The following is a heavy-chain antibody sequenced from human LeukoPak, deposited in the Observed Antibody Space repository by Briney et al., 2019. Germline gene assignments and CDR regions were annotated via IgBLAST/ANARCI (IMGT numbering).Heavy chain of an antibody. J-gene: IGHJ4*02. CDR3: ARESNMRGVDYFDY. CDR2: ISSDSSTI. D-gene: IGHD2/OR15-2a*01. V-gene: IGHV3-48*01. CDR1: GFTFRSYS. Sequence: PGGSLRLSCAASGFTFRSYSMNWVRQAPGKGLEWVSYISSDSSTIYYADSVKGRFTISRDNAKSSLYLQMNSLRAEDTAVYYCARESNMRGVDYFDYWGQGTLVTVSS.